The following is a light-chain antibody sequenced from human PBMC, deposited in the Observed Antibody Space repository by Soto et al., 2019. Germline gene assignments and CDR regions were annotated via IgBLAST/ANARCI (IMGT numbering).Light chain of an antibody. V-gene: IGKV4-1*01. CDR2: WAS. CDR1: QSVLYSSNNKNY. J-gene: IGKJ4*02. CDR3: FRCCNPTHT. Sequence: DIVMTQSPDSLAVSLGERATINCKSSQSVLYSSNNKNYIAWYQQKPGQPPKLLIYWASTRESGVPDRFSGIGPGTELTLTIPCTQSSDIEVHYCFRCCNPTHTF.